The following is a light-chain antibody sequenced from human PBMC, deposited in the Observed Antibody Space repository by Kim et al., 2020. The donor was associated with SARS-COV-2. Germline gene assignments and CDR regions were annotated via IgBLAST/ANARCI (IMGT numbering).Light chain of an antibody. V-gene: IGLV3-19*01. Sequence: LGQTVRITCQGDSLRSYYASWYQQKPGQAPVLVIYGKNNRPSVIPDRFSGSSSGNTASLTITGAQAEDEADYYCNSRDSSGNHNVVFGGGTKLTVL. CDR3: NSRDSSGNHNVV. J-gene: IGLJ2*01. CDR1: SLRSYY. CDR2: GKN.